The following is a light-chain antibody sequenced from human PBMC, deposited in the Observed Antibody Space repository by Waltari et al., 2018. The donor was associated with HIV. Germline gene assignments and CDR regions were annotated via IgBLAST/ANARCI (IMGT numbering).Light chain of an antibody. CDR3: AAWDDSLSGHVV. CDR2: RSN. J-gene: IGLJ2*01. Sequence: QSVLTQPPSASGTPGQRVTISCSGSSSNIGTKNIYWYHQVPGTTPRLLIYRSNQRPAGVPGPFSGSKSGTAASLAISGLRSEDEADYYCAAWDDSLSGHVVFGGGTKLTVL. V-gene: IGLV1-47*01. CDR1: SSNIGTKN.